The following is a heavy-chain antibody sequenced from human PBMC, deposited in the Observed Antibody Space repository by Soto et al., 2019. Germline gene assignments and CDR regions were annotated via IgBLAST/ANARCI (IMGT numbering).Heavy chain of an antibody. Sequence: PSETLSLTCTVSGGSISSCDSYWSWVRRPPGKGLEWIGYIYYSGSTYYNPSLKSRVTISVDTSKNQFSLKLSSVTASDTAVYYCARDPCSGGSCYGWFDPWGQGALVTVSS. D-gene: IGHD2-15*01. CDR3: ARDPCSGGSCYGWFDP. V-gene: IGHV4-30-4*01. CDR2: IYYSGST. J-gene: IGHJ5*02. CDR1: GGSISSCDSY.